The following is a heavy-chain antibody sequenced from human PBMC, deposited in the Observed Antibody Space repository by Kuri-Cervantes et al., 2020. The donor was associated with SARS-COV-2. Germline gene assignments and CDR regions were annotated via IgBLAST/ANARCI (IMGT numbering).Heavy chain of an antibody. Sequence: SETLSLTCTVSGYSISSGYYWGWIRLPPGKGLEWIGSIYHSGSTYYNPSLKSRVTISVDTSKSQFSLKLSSVTAADTAVYYCARLAVVVVPAAMRAYAFDIWGQGTMVTVSS. J-gene: IGHJ3*02. CDR2: IYHSGST. CDR1: GYSISSGYY. D-gene: IGHD2-2*01. V-gene: IGHV4-38-2*02. CDR3: ARLAVVVVPAAMRAYAFDI.